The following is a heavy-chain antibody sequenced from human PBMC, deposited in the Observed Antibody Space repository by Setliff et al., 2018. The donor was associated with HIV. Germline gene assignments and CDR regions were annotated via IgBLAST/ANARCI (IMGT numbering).Heavy chain of an antibody. CDR2: INAGDDNT. D-gene: IGHD6-19*01. V-gene: IGHV1-3*01. CDR1: GYIFSSYT. CDR3: ARGSCSGCYLSDY. Sequence: GASVKVSCKASGYIFSSYTMHWVRQAPGQRLEWTGYINAGDDNTRYSEKFQGRVTITRDTSANTAYMELSSLRSEDTAVYYCARGSCSGCYLSDYWGLGTLVTVSS. J-gene: IGHJ4*02.